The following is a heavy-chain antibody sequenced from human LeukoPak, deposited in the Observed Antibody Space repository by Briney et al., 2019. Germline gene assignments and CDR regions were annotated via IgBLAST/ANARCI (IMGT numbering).Heavy chain of an antibody. V-gene: IGHV4-59*05. CDR2: IYYSGST. CDR3: ARDLDPIAVAANWFDP. CDR1: GGSISSYY. D-gene: IGHD6-19*01. Sequence: SETLSLTCTVSGGSISSYYWSWIRQPPGKGLEWIGSIYYSGSTYYNPSLKSRVTISVDTSKNQFSLKLSSVTAADTAVYYCARDLDPIAVAANWFDPWGQGTLVTVSS. J-gene: IGHJ5*02.